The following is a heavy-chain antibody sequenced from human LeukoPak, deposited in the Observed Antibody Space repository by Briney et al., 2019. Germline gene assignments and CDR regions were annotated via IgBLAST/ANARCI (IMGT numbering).Heavy chain of an antibody. CDR3: ARGSSSWLRAHQTFDY. Sequence: GASVKVSCKASGYTFTGYYMHWVRQAPGQGLEWMGWINPNSGGTNYAQKFQGRVTMTRDTSISTAYMELSRLRSDDTAVYYCARGSSSWLRAHQTFDYWGQGTLVTVSS. D-gene: IGHD6-13*01. CDR1: GYTFTGYY. V-gene: IGHV1-2*02. CDR2: INPNSGGT. J-gene: IGHJ4*02.